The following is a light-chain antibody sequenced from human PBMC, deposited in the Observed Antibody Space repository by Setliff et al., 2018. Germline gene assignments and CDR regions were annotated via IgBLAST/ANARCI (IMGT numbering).Light chain of an antibody. Sequence: QSALTQPPSASGSPGQSVTISCTGTSSDVGGYNYVSWYQQHPGKAPKLMSYEVSKWPSGVPDRFSGSKSGTTASLTVSGLQAEDEADYYCSSYAGSNNYVFGTGTKVNVL. CDR3: SSYAGSNNYV. J-gene: IGLJ1*01. CDR1: SSDVGGYNY. V-gene: IGLV2-8*01. CDR2: EVS.